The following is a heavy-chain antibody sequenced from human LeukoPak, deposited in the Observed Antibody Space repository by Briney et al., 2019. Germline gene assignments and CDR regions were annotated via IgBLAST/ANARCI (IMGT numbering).Heavy chain of an antibody. CDR2: INHSGST. CDR1: GGSISSYY. J-gene: IGHJ4*02. CDR3: ARGGCSSTSCYPGGAKFDY. V-gene: IGHV4-34*01. Sequence: SETLSLTCTVSGGSISSYYWSWIRQPPGKGLEWIGEINHSGSTNYNPSLKSRVTISVDTSKNQFSLKLSSVTAADTAVYYCARGGCSSTSCYPGGAKFDYWGQGTLVTVSS. D-gene: IGHD2-2*01.